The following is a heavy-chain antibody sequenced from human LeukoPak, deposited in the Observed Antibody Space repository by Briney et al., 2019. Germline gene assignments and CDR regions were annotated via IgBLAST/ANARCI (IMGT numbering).Heavy chain of an antibody. CDR3: ERHKVCNFDY. J-gene: IGHJ4*01. CDR2: IWYDGSNK. CDR1: GFTFGSYD. V-gene: IGHV3-33*01. Sequence: GGSLRLSCAASGFTFGSYDMHWVRQAPGKGLEWVAVIWYDGSNKYYADSVKGRFTISRDISKNTLYLQMNSLRAEDTAVYYCERHKVCNFDYWGHVTMVTVAS.